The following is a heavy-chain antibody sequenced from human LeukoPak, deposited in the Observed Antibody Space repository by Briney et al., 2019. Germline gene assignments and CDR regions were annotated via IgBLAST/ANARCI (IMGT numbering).Heavy chain of an antibody. V-gene: IGHV1-18*01. CDR1: GYTFTSYG. CDR2: ISAYNGNT. J-gene: IGHJ6*03. D-gene: IGHD3-16*02. CDR3: ARALYDYVWGSYRPNYYYYYMDV. Sequence: ASVKVSCKASGYTFTSYGISWVRQAPGQGLEWMGWISAYNGNTNYEQKLQGRVTMTTDTSTSTAYMELRSLRSDDTAVYYCARALYDYVWGSYRPNYYYYYMDVWGKGTTVTVSS.